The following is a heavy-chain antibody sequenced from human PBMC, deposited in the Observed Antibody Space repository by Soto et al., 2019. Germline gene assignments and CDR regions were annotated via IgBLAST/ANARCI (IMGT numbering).Heavy chain of an antibody. J-gene: IGHJ3*02. V-gene: IGHV5-51*01. Sequence: GESLKISCKGSGYSFTSYWIGWVRQMPGKGLEWMGIIYPGDSDTRYSPSFQGQVTISADKSISTAYLQWSSLKASDTAMYYCARLLGYYGSGSYSKEAAFDIWGQGTMVTVSS. D-gene: IGHD3-10*01. CDR3: ARLLGYYGSGSYSKEAAFDI. CDR2: IYPGDSDT. CDR1: GYSFTSYW.